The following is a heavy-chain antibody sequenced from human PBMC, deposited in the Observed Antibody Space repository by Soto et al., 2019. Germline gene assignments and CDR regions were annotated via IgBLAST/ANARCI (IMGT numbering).Heavy chain of an antibody. V-gene: IGHV3-48*03. CDR1: GFTFSSYE. D-gene: IGHD2-15*01. Sequence: EVQLVESGGGLVQPGGSLRLSCAASGFTFSSYEMNWVRQAPGKGLEWVSYISSSGSTIYYADSVKGRFTISRDNAKNSLYLQMNSLGAEDTAVYYCARGIKVGVAAFDYWGQGTLVTVSS. J-gene: IGHJ4*02. CDR3: ARGIKVGVAAFDY. CDR2: ISSSGSTI.